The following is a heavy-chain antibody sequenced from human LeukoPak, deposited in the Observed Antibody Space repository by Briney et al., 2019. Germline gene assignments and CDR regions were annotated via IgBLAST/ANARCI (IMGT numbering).Heavy chain of an antibody. CDR2: INHSGST. CDR1: GGSFSGYY. D-gene: IGHD6-19*01. V-gene: IGHV4-34*01. Sequence: SETLSLTCAVYGGSFSGYYWSWIRQPPGKGLEWIGEINHSGSTNYNPSLKSRVTISVDTSKNPFSLKLSSVTAADTAVYYCARGRKRIEQWLGASYWYFDLWGRGTLVTVSS. J-gene: IGHJ2*01. CDR3: ARGRKRIEQWLGASYWYFDL.